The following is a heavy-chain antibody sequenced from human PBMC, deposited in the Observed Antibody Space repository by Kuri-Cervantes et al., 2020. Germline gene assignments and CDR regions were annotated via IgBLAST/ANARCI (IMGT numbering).Heavy chain of an antibody. CDR1: GGSFSGYY. J-gene: IGHJ3*02. D-gene: IGHD6-13*01. CDR3: ARIAAAFDAFDI. Sequence: GSLRLSCAVYGGSFSGYYWSWIRQPPGKGLEWIGEINHSGSTNYNPSLKGRVSISVDTSKNQFSLRLSSVTAADTAVYYCARIAAAFDAFDIWGQGTMVTVSS. V-gene: IGHV4-34*01. CDR2: INHSGST.